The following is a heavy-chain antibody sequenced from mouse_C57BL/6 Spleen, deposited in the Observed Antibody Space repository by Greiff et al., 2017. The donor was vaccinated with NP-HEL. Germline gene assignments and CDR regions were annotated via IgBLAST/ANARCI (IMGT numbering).Heavy chain of an antibody. CDR3: ARNYYGSPYAMDY. CDR2: INPSTGGT. V-gene: IGHV1-42*01. D-gene: IGHD1-1*01. Sequence: VQLKQSGPELVKPGASVKISCKASGYSFTGYYMNWVKQSPEKSLEWIGEINPSTGGTTYNQKFKAKATLTVDKSSSTAYMQLKSLTSEDSAVYYCARNYYGSPYAMDYWGQGTSVTVSS. CDR1: GYSFTGYY. J-gene: IGHJ4*01.